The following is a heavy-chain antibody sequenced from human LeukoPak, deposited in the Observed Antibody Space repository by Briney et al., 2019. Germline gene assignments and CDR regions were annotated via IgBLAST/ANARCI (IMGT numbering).Heavy chain of an antibody. V-gene: IGHV3-30*12. J-gene: IGHJ4*02. D-gene: IGHD4-17*01. CDR3: ARVPHGDYVDY. CDR1: GFTFSSHA. CDR2: ISKDGSYE. Sequence: GGSLRFSCAVSGFTFSSHAMHWVRQAPGKGLVWVAAISKDGSYEKYADSVKGRFTISRDNAKNSLYLQMNSLRAEDTAVYYCARVPHGDYVDYWGQGTLVTVSS.